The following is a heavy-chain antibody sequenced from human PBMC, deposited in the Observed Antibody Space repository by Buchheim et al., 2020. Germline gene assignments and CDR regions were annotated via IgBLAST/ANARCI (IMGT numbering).Heavy chain of an antibody. CDR3: AREICGGDCSTYNWFDP. D-gene: IGHD2-21*02. CDR2: INPNSGGT. J-gene: IGHJ5*02. CDR1: GYTFTGYY. Sequence: QVQLVQSGAEVKKPGASVKVSCKASGYTFTGYYMHWVRQAPGQGLEWLGWINPNSGGTNYAQKFQGRVTMTRDTSISTAYMELSRLRSDDTAVYYCAREICGGDCSTYNWFDPWGQGTL. V-gene: IGHV1-2*02.